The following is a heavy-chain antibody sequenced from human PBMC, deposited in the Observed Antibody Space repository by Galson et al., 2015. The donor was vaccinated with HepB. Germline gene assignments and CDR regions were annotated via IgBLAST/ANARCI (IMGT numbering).Heavy chain of an antibody. CDR3: VKDRMGRGYYYDSSGYVGGDY. D-gene: IGHD3-22*01. J-gene: IGHJ4*02. Sequence: SLRLSCAASGFTFSSYAMHWVRQAPGKGLEYVSAISSNGGSTYYADSVKGRFTISRDNSKNTLYLQMSSLRAEDTAVYYCVKDRMGRGYYYDSSGYVGGDYWGQGTLVTVSS. V-gene: IGHV3-64D*06. CDR1: GFTFSSYA. CDR2: ISSNGGST.